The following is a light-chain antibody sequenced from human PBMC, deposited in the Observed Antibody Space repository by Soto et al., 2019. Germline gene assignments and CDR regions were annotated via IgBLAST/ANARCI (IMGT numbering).Light chain of an antibody. CDR2: GAS. Sequence: EIVMTQAPATRSVSPGERATLSCRASQSVSSNLAWYQQKPGQAPRLLIYGASTRATGIPARFSGSGSGTEFTLTISSLQSEDFAVYYCQQYNNWPLHTFGGGTKVEIK. CDR3: QQYNNWPLHT. CDR1: QSVSSN. J-gene: IGKJ4*01. V-gene: IGKV3-15*01.